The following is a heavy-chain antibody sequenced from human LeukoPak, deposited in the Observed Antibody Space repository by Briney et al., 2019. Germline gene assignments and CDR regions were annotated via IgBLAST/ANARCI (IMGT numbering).Heavy chain of an antibody. D-gene: IGHD2-15*01. V-gene: IGHV3-30*02. CDR1: GFTFSSYG. CDR2: IRYDGSNK. CDR3: AKDAGDCSGGSCYSSYFDY. Sequence: GGSLRLSCAASGFTFSSYGMHWVRQAPGKGLEWVALIRYDGSNKYYADSVKGRFTISRDNSKNTLYLQMNSLRAEDTAVYYCAKDAGDCSGGSCYSSYFDYWGQGTLVTVSS. J-gene: IGHJ4*02.